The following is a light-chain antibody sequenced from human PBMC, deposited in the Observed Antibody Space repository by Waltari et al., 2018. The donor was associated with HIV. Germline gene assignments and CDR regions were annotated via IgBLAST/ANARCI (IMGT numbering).Light chain of an antibody. CDR1: QSVSNSY. CDR2: GAS. Sequence: EIVLTQSPGTLSLSPGERATLSCSASQSVSNSYLVWYQQQPGQAPRLLIYGASSRATGIPDRFGGSGSGTDFTLTISRLEPEDFAVYYCQQYGSSPVTFGGGTKVEIK. V-gene: IGKV3-20*01. CDR3: QQYGSSPVT. J-gene: IGKJ4*01.